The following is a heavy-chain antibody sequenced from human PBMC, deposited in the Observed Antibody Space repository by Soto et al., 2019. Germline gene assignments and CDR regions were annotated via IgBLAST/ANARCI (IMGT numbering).Heavy chain of an antibody. CDR2: VYYDGRT. V-gene: IGHV4-59*12. CDR1: GGSISAYY. CDR3: ARGEPYYDTGGFEYLDYFDL. Sequence: SETLSLTCTVSGGSISAYYWSWVRQPPGKGLEWIAYVYYDGRTNFNPSLKSRVAIFVDTSKDQFSLKLRSVTAADTAVYFCARGEPYYDTGGFEYLDYFDLWGRGTPVTVSS. J-gene: IGHJ4*02. D-gene: IGHD2-8*02.